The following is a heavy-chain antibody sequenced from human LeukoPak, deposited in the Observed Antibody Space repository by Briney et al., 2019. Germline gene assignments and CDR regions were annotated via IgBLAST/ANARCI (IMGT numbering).Heavy chain of an antibody. CDR3: VRDDRGIAVGSRDH. CDR2: INPDGTEK. J-gene: IGHJ4*02. D-gene: IGHD6-19*01. V-gene: IGHV3-7*03. CDR1: GFSFSIHW. Sequence: PGGSLRLSCAASGFSFSIHWMIWVGQPPGKGLEWVATINPDGTEKRFVDSVKGRFTISRDNGKNSLYLQMSSLRAEDTAVYYCVRDDRGIAVGSRDHGAQGTLVTVSS.